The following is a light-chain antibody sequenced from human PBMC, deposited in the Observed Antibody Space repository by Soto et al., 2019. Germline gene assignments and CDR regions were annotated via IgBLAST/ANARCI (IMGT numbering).Light chain of an antibody. CDR3: QQRSNWART. V-gene: IGKV3-11*01. CDR2: DAS. Sequence: EIVLTQSPATLSLSPGERATLSCRASQSVSSYLAWYQQKPGQAPRLLIYDASNRATGIPARFSGSGSGTYFTLTISSLEPEDFAVYYCQQRSNWARTFGQGTKVEIK. CDR1: QSVSSY. J-gene: IGKJ1*01.